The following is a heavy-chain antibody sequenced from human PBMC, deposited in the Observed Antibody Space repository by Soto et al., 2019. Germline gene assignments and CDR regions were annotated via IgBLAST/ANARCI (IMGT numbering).Heavy chain of an antibody. CDR1: GFTISGYS. J-gene: IGHJ6*02. D-gene: IGHD3-9*01. Sequence: GSLRLSCAASGFTISGYSMNWVRQAPGKRLEWVSYISDTSDTILYADSVKGRFTVSRDNAKKSLYLQMSSLRDEDTAVYYCARDADTLTSFYYYGMDVWGQGTTVTVSS. CDR3: ARDADTLTSFYYYGMDV. V-gene: IGHV3-48*02. CDR2: ISDTSDTI.